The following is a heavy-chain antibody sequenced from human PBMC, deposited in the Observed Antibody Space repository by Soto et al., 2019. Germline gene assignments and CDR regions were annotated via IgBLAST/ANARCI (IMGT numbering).Heavy chain of an antibody. CDR3: ATAREGSDAFDI. CDR2: FDPEDGET. J-gene: IGHJ3*02. Sequence: ASVKVSCKVSGYTLTELSMHWVRQAPGKGLEWMGGFDPEDGETIYAQKFQGRVTMTEDTSTDTAYMELSSLRSEDTAVYYCATAREGSDAFDIWGQGTMVTVSS. V-gene: IGHV1-24*01. CDR1: GYTLTELS. D-gene: IGHD6-6*01.